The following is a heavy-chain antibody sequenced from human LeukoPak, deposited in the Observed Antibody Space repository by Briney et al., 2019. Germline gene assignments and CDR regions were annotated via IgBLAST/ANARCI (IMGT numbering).Heavy chain of an antibody. CDR2: IYTSWST. J-gene: IGHJ5*02. V-gene: IGHV4-4*07. CDR3: ARDRRLPAAGNFYWFDP. D-gene: IGHD6-13*01. CDR1: VGSIRSYY. Sequence: SDTLSLTCTVSVGSIRSYYWICIRQPAGKGREWIGRIYTSWSTNYNPSLKSRVTISVDKSKNQFSLKLSSVTAAHTAVYYCARDRRLPAAGNFYWFDPWGQGTLVTVSS.